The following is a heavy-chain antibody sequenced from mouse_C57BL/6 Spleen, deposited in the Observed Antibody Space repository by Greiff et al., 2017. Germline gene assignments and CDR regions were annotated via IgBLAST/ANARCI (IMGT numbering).Heavy chain of an antibody. J-gene: IGHJ4*01. V-gene: IGHV10-1*01. Sequence: EVMLVESGGGLVQPKGSLKLSCAASGFSFNTYAMNWVRQAPGKGLEWVARIRSKSNNYATYYADSVKDRFTISRDDSESMLYLQMNNLKTEDTAMYYCVRLYYSNYLYAMDYWGQGTSVTVSS. CDR3: VRLYYSNYLYAMDY. D-gene: IGHD2-5*01. CDR1: GFSFNTYA. CDR2: IRSKSNNYAT.